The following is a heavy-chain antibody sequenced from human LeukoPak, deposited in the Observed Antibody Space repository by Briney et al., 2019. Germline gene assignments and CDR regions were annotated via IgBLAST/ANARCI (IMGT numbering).Heavy chain of an antibody. J-gene: IGHJ6*04. D-gene: IGHD4-17*01. Sequence: PSQTLSLTCAVSGGSLSSGGYAWGWVRQPPGRGLEWIGYIYHSGSTYYNPSRKSRVTISVARSKNQFSLKLSSVTAADTAVYYCASTVTPDGMDVWGKGTTVTVSS. V-gene: IGHV4-30-2*01. CDR2: IYHSGST. CDR3: ASTVTPDGMDV. CDR1: GGSLSSGGYA.